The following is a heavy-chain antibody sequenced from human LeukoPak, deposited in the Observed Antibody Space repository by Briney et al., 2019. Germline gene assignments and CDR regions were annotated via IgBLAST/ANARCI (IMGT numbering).Heavy chain of an antibody. CDR1: GFTFSDYW. V-gene: IGHV3-74*01. D-gene: IGHD3-16*01. CDR3: ARAGAYRFDS. CDR2: INTDTRGT. Sequence: GGSLRLSCAASGFTFSDYWMHWVRQAPGKGLVWVSIINTDTRGTYYSDSVKGRFTISRDNAKNTLYLQMNSLTAEDTAVYYCARAGAYRFDSWGQGTLVTVSS. J-gene: IGHJ4*02.